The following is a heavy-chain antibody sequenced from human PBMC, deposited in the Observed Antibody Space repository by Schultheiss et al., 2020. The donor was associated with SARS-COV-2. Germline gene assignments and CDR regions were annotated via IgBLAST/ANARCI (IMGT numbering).Heavy chain of an antibody. CDR2: IYYSGST. D-gene: IGHD6-13*01. CDR1: GGSISSYY. Sequence: SETLSLTCAVSGGSISSYYWSWIRQPPGKGLEWIGYIYYSGSTNYNPSLKSRVTISVDTSKNQFSLKLSSVTAADTAVYYCATVSSSWSRKFDYWGQGTLVTVSS. V-gene: IGHV4-59*08. J-gene: IGHJ4*02. CDR3: ATVSSSWSRKFDY.